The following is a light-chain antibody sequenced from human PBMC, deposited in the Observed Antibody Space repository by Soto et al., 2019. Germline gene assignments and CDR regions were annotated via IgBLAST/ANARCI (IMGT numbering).Light chain of an antibody. CDR3: QQYNGT. CDR2: KAS. CDR1: QSISNW. J-gene: IGKJ1*01. V-gene: IGKV1-5*03. Sequence: IQMTQSPSTLSASVGDRVTITCRASQSISNWLAWYQQNPGKAPNLLIYKASNLESGVPSRFSGSGSGTEFTLTISSLQPDDFATYYCQQYNGTFGQGTKVDIK.